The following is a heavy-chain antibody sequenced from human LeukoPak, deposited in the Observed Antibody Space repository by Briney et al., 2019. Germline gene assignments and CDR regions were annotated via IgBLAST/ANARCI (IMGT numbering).Heavy chain of an antibody. J-gene: IGHJ4*02. CDR2: INHSGST. Sequence: PSETLSLTCAVYGGSFSGCYWSWIRQPPGKGLEWIGEINHSGSTNYNPSLKSRVTISVDTSKNQFSLKLSSVTAADTAVYYCARSTALDCSSTSCYTADYWGQGTLVTVSS. D-gene: IGHD2-2*02. CDR3: ARSTALDCSSTSCYTADY. CDR1: GGSFSGCY. V-gene: IGHV4-34*01.